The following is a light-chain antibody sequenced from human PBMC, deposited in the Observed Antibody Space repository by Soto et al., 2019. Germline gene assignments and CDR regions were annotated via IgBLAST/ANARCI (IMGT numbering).Light chain of an antibody. CDR3: QTWGTGYVV. Sequence: QSVLTQSPSASASLGASVKLTCTLSSGHSSYDIAWHQQQPDKGPRFLMTVNSGGSHNKGDGIPDRFSGYSSGAERYLTISSLQSEDEADYYCQTWGTGYVVFGGGTQLTVL. V-gene: IGLV4-69*01. CDR2: VNSGGSH. CDR1: SGHSSYD. J-gene: IGLJ2*01.